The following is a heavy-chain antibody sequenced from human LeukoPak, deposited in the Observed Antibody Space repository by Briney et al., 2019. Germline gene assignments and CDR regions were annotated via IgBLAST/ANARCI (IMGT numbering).Heavy chain of an antibody. CDR1: GYSFTSYW. J-gene: IGHJ4*02. CDR3: ARINSSSWYLPQYFDY. V-gene: IGHV5-51*07. Sequence: GESLKISCKGSGYSFTSYWIGWVHQMPGKDLEWMGVIYPGDSDTRYSPSFQGQVTVSADKSISTAYLQWSSLKASDTAMYYCARINSSSWYLPQYFDYWGQGTLVTVSS. D-gene: IGHD6-13*01. CDR2: IYPGDSDT.